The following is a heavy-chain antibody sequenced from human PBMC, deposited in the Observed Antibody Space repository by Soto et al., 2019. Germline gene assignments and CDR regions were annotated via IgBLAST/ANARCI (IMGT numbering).Heavy chain of an antibody. CDR1: GFTISSYS. V-gene: IGHV3-21*01. CDR2: ISSSSSYI. D-gene: IGHD6-6*01. CDR3: ARFSAARPLFDY. J-gene: IGHJ4*02. Sequence: GGSLRLSCAASGFTISSYSMNWVRQAPGKGLEWVSSISSSSSYIYYADSVKGRFTISRDNAKNSLYLQMNSLRAEDTAVYYCARFSAARPLFDYWGQGTLVTVSS.